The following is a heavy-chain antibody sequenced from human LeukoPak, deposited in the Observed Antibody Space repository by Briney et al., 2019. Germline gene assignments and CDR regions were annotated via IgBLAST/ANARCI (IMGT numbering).Heavy chain of an antibody. CDR1: GFTFRSYA. CDR2: ISYDEDDGSNI. CDR3: AREGVSSPDDTFDV. V-gene: IGHV3-30-3*01. Sequence: PGGSLRLSCAASGFTFRSYAMHWVRQAPGKGLEWVAVISYDEDDGSNIYYADSVKGRFTISRDNSKSTLYLQMNSLRPEDTAVYYCAREGVSSPDDTFDVWGQGTMVTVSS. J-gene: IGHJ3*01. D-gene: IGHD3-3*01.